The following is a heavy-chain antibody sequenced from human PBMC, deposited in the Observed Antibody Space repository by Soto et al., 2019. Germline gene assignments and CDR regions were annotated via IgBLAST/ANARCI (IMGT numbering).Heavy chain of an antibody. CDR2: IIPMLAAP. J-gene: IGHJ2*01. Sequence: SVKVSCKASGGSFRTYAINWVRQAPGQGLEWMGGIIPMLAAPTYAQKFQGTLTITADESTTTVYMELSSLTSEDTAVYYCARVGPPSPSVIWFLDLWGRGTLVTVSS. D-gene: IGHD2-21*01. V-gene: IGHV1-69*13. CDR1: GGSFRTYA. CDR3: ARVGPPSPSVIWFLDL.